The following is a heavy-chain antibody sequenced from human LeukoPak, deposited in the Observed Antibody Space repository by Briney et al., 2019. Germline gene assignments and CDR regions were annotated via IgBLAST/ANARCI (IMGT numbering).Heavy chain of an antibody. CDR1: GASIPSSYY. CDR2: ISASGNT. V-gene: IGHV4-4*09. J-gene: IGHJ4*02. D-gene: IGHD1-26*01. CDR3: ARLTGGGSYWGYFDY. Sequence: SETLSLTCTVSGASIPSSYYWSWIRQPPGKGLECIGYISASGNTNYNPSLKSRVTISVDTSKSQFPLNLSSVTAADTAIYYCARLTGGGSYWGYFDYWGQGNLVTVSS.